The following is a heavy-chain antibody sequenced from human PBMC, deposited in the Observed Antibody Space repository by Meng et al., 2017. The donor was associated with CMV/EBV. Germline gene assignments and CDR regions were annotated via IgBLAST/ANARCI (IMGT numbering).Heavy chain of an antibody. Sequence: ASVKVSCKASGYTFTKFYIHWVRQAPGQGLEWMGIINPSSGSTSHAQKFQGRVTMTRDTSTNTVYMELSSLRSEDTAVYYCARGVPPTIRGDGPDYWGQGTLVTVSS. J-gene: IGHJ4*02. V-gene: IGHV1-46*01. CDR1: GYTFTKFY. CDR2: INPSSGST. CDR3: ARGVPPTIRGDGPDY. D-gene: IGHD2-2*02.